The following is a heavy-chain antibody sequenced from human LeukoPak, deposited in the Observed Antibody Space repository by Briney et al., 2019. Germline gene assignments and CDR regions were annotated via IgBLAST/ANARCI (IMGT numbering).Heavy chain of an antibody. V-gene: IGHV3-30*19. CDR1: GFTFSSYG. CDR3: ARDPSRDIVVVPAATYFDY. J-gene: IGHJ4*02. Sequence: GGSLRLSCAASGFTFSSYGMHWVRQAPGKGLEWVAVISYDGSNKYYADSVKGRFTISRDNSKNTLYLQMNSLRAEDTAVYYCARDPSRDIVVVPAATYFDYWGQGTLVTVSS. D-gene: IGHD2-2*01. CDR2: ISYDGSNK.